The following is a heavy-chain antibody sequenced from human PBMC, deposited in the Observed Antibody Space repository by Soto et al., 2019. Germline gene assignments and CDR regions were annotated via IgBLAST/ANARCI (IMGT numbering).Heavy chain of an antibody. V-gene: IGHV3-74*03. D-gene: IGHD2-15*01. CDR1: GFPFSSSW. J-gene: IGHJ4*02. CDR2: VSPEGFT. Sequence: LRLSCAASGFPFSSSWMHWARQAPGKGLVWASRVSPEGFTTYAASVEGRFTISRDDAKNTLYLYMHSLRGEDTAMYFCVRELGGTHDYWGQGALVTVSS. CDR3: VRELGGTHDY.